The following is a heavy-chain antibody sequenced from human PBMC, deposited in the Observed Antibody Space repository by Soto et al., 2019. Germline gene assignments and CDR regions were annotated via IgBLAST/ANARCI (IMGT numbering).Heavy chain of an antibody. CDR3: AKVTKRAAAGRYEYYKYGMDV. V-gene: IGHV3-23*01. J-gene: IGHJ6*02. D-gene: IGHD6-13*01. CDR1: GFAFSTYA. CDR2: ISGSGGSS. Sequence: PGGSLRLSCAASGFAFSTYAMTWVRQAPGKGLEWVSVISGSGGSSYYADSVKGRFTISRDNSKNTLFLQMNGLRAEDTAVYYCAKVTKRAAAGRYEYYKYGMDVWGQGTTVTVFS.